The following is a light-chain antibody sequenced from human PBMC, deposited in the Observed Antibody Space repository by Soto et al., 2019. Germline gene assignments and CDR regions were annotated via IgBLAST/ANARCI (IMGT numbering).Light chain of an antibody. CDR2: RTS. CDR3: QQYNNWPRAT. Sequence: EIVMTQSPATLSVSPGERATLSCRASQSISSNLAWYQQKPGQAPRLLMFRTSSRATGFPARFSGSWSGTEFNHTMSSLQSEDFGVYYCQQYNNWPRATFGGGTKVEIK. CDR1: QSISSN. J-gene: IGKJ4*01. V-gene: IGKV3-15*01.